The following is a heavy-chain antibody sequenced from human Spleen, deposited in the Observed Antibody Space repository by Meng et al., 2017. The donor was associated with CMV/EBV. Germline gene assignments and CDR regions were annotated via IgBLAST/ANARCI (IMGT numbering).Heavy chain of an antibody. CDR1: GDSVSSDVAA. CDR3: ARDPEYSYSILDH. CDR2: TYYRSKWHY. Sequence: QVQLQQSGPGLLKPSPPLSLTCAISGDSVSSDVAAWNWVRKSPWRGLEWLGRTYYRSKWHYAYAASVKGRMTINPDTSKNQFSLLLNSVTPEDTAVYYCARDPEYSYSILDHWGQGTLVTVSS. J-gene: IGHJ4*02. D-gene: IGHD1-26*01. V-gene: IGHV6-1*01.